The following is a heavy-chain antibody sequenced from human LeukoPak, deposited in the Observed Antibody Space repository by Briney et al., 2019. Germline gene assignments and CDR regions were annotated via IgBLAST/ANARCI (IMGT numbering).Heavy chain of an antibody. V-gene: IGHV4-4*07. J-gene: IGHJ4*02. CDR1: GGSISTFF. CDR3: ARGTEMTSSSGYYSFDY. CDR2: IYMGTT. D-gene: IGHD3-22*01. Sequence: SETLSLTCTVSGGSISTFFWTWIRQSAGKGLEWSGRIYMGTTYYNPSVESRATISVDTSNNRFSLKLTSLTAADTAVYCARGTEMTSSSGYYSFDYWGRGSLVTVSS.